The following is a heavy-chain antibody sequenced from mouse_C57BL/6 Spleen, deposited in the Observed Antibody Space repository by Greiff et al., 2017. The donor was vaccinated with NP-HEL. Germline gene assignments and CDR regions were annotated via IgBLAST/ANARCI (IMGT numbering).Heavy chain of an antibody. Sequence: EVKLQESGPELVKPGASVKISCKASGYSFTDYNMNWVKQSNGKSLEWIGVINPNYGTTSYNRKFKGKATLTVDQSSSTAYMQLNSLTSEDSAVYYCARPLITTETWFAYWGQGTLVTVSA. CDR1: GYSFTDYN. CDR3: ARPLITTETWFAY. D-gene: IGHD1-1*01. V-gene: IGHV1-39*01. J-gene: IGHJ3*01. CDR2: INPNYGTT.